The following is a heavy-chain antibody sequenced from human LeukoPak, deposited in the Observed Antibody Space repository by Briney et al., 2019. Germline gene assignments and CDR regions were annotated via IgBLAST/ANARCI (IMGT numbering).Heavy chain of an antibody. CDR1: EFTLGNAK. V-gene: IGHV3-15*01. CDR2: INSKTDGGTT. D-gene: IGHD1-14*01. CDR3: TTGSTVYQSP. Sequence: GGSLRLSCAPSEFTLGNAKMSWAPQAPGKGREGVGRINSKTDGGTTDYAAPVKGRFSISRDDSKNTLYLQMNSLKTEDTAVYYCTTGSTVYQSPWGQGTLVTVSS. J-gene: IGHJ5*02.